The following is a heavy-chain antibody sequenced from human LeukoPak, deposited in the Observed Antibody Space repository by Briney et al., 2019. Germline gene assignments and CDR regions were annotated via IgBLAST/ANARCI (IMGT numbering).Heavy chain of an antibody. J-gene: IGHJ6*03. D-gene: IGHD6-13*01. CDR3: ARDRIPAAPSYSYFYMDV. CDR2: IIPIFGTK. V-gene: IGHV1-69*05. CDR1: GGDLSRYG. Sequence: ASVKVSCKASGGDLSRYGISWVRLAPGQGLEWMGGIIPIFGTKNYAQRFQGRVTITTDESTGAVYMELSSLRSEDTAVYYCARDRIPAAPSYSYFYMDVWGKGTTVTVSS.